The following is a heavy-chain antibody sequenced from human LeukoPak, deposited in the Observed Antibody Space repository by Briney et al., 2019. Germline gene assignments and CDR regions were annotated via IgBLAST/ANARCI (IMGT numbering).Heavy chain of an antibody. D-gene: IGHD2-2*01. CDR2: IYYSGST. CDR1: GGSISSGDYY. CDR3: AGTPIVVVPAAIPGWFDP. V-gene: IGHV4-30-4*01. J-gene: IGHJ5*02. Sequence: SETLSLTCTVSGGSISSGDYYWSWIRQPPGKGLEWIGYIYYSGSTYYNPSLKSRVTISVDTSKNQFSLKPSSVTAADTAVYYCAGTPIVVVPAAIPGWFDPWGQGTLVTVSS.